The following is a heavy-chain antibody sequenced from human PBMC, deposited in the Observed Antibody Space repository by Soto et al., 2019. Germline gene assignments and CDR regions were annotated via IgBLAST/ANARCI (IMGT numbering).Heavy chain of an antibody. J-gene: IGHJ4*02. CDR1: GYTFTNYG. Sequence: QVQLVQSGAEVKKPGASVKVSCKASGYTFTNYGVSWVRQAPGQGLEWIGWISAYNGNTNYAQKIQGRVTMITDTSTSTDYMELRSLRSDDTAVYYCARSPHAYCNSTTCSFYYFDYWGQGTLVTVSS. CDR2: ISAYNGNT. CDR3: ARSPHAYCNSTTCSFYYFDY. V-gene: IGHV1-18*01. D-gene: IGHD2-2*01.